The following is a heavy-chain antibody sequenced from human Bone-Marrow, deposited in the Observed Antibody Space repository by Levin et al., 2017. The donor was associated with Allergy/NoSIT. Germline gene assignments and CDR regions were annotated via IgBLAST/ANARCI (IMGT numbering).Heavy chain of an antibody. V-gene: IGHV3-23*01. J-gene: IGHJ4*02. Sequence: PGGSLRLSCAASGFTFSSYAMSWVRQAPGKGLEWVSAISGSGGSTYYADSVKGRFTISRDNSKNTLYLQMNSLRAEDTAVYYCAKAMYGGYNPSLNFDYWGQGTLVTVSS. CDR3: AKAMYGGYNPSLNFDY. CDR1: GFTFSSYA. D-gene: IGHD5-24*01. CDR2: ISGSGGST.